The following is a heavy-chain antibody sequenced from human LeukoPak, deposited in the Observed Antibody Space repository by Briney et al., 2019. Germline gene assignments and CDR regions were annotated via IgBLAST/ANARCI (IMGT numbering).Heavy chain of an antibody. CDR3: ARPQRSYSNHARWFDP. V-gene: IGHV4-34*01. Sequence: SETLSLNCAVYGGSFSGYYWSWIRQPPGKGLEWIGEINHSGSTNYNPSLKSRVTISVDTSKNQFSLKLSSVTAADTAVYYCARPQRSYSNHARWFDPWGQGTLVTVSS. J-gene: IGHJ5*02. D-gene: IGHD4-11*01. CDR2: INHSGST. CDR1: GGSFSGYY.